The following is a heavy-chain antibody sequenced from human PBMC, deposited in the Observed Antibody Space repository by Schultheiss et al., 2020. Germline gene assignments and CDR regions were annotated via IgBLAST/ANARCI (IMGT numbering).Heavy chain of an antibody. J-gene: IGHJ1*01. CDR3: ARVHRAVQHYYDSSGYFQH. CDR1: GFTFSSYA. CDR2: ISYDGSNK. Sequence: GGSLRLSCAASGFTFSSYAMHWVRQAPGKGLEWVAVISYDGSNKYYADSVKGRFTISRDNSKNTLYLQMNSLRAEDTAVYYCARVHRAVQHYYDSSGYFQHWGQGTLVTVSS. V-gene: IGHV3-30-3*01. D-gene: IGHD3-22*01.